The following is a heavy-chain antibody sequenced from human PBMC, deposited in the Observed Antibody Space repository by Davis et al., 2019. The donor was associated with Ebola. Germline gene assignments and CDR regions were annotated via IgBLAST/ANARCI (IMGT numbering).Heavy chain of an antibody. J-gene: IGHJ4*02. D-gene: IGHD5-18*01. Sequence: GESLKISCKASGYSFNNYWIDWMRQMPGKGLEWMGRIDPSDSYTNYSPFFQGHVTISADKSISTAYLQWSSLKASDTAMYYCARRRRDTAMVDYWGQGTLVTVSS. CDR1: GYSFNNYW. V-gene: IGHV5-10-1*01. CDR3: ARRRRDTAMVDY. CDR2: IDPSDSYT.